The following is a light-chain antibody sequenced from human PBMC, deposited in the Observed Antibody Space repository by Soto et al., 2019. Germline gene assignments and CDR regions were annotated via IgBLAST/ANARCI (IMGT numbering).Light chain of an antibody. CDR2: DAS. Sequence: DIQMTQSPSTLSASVGDRVTITCRASQSISSWLAWYQQKPGKAPKLLVDDASSLESGVASRLSGSISGTEFTHTISSLQPDDFATYYCQQYNSYLLTFGGGTKVEIK. CDR1: QSISSW. V-gene: IGKV1-5*01. J-gene: IGKJ4*01. CDR3: QQYNSYLLT.